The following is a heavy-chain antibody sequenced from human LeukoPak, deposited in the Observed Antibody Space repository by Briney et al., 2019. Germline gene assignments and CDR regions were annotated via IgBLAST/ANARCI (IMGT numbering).Heavy chain of an antibody. V-gene: IGHV3-33*01. J-gene: IGHJ3*02. CDR2: ICSDGSKQ. D-gene: IGHD2-15*01. CDR3: ARESAGISRDI. CDR1: GFTFMTYG. Sequence: PGGSLRLSCATSGFTFMTYGFHWVRQAPGKGLEWVAAICSDGSKQYYADSVKVRFTISRDSSNSKVHLHMNSLRVEDTDVYYCARESAGISRDIWGQGTMVTVSS.